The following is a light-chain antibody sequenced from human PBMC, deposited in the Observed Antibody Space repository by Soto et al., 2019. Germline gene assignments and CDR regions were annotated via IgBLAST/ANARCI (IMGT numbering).Light chain of an antibody. CDR2: DAS. CDR1: QSISSW. V-gene: IGKV1-5*01. CDR3: QQYNSYSSIT. Sequence: DIQMTQSPSSLSASVGDRATITCRASQSISSWVAWYQQKPGKAPKVLIYDASSLEGGVPSRFSGSGSGTEFTLTISSLQPDDFATYYCQQYNSYSSITFGQGTRLEIK. J-gene: IGKJ5*01.